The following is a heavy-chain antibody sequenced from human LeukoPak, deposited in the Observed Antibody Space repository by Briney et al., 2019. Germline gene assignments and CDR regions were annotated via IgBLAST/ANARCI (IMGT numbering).Heavy chain of an antibody. V-gene: IGHV4-4*02. D-gene: IGHD3-10*01. CDR3: ATPRESYYGSGSYPPAFDI. CDR2: IYHSGST. CDR1: GGSISSNNW. Sequence: SEPLSLTCAVSGGSISSNNWWSWVRQPPGKGLEWIGEIYHSGSTNYNPSLKSRVTISVDKSKNQFSLKLNSVTAADTAVYYCATPRESYYGSGSYPPAFDIWGQGTMITVSS. J-gene: IGHJ3*02.